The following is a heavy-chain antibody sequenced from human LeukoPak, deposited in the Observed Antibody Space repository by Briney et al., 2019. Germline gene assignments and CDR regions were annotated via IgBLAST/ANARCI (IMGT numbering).Heavy chain of an antibody. V-gene: IGHV4-59*01. CDR1: GGSFSGYY. Sequence: SETLSLTCAVYGGSFSGYYWSWTRQPPGKGLEWIGYIYYSGSTNYNPSLRSRVTISVDTSKNQFSLKLSSVTAADTAVYYCARGGGVGYYYYYMDVWGKGTTVTISS. D-gene: IGHD1-26*01. CDR2: IYYSGST. J-gene: IGHJ6*03. CDR3: ARGGGVGYYYYYMDV.